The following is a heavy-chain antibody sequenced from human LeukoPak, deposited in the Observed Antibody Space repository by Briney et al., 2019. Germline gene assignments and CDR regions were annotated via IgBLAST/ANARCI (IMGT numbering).Heavy chain of an antibody. Sequence: GGSLRLSCAASGFSFSNSWMHWVRQAPGKRLVWVSRINSDGTTTYYADSVKGRFTISRDNAKNTLFLQMNSLRPEDTALYYCASDPYLVNFWTGYPHYWGQGTLVTVSS. CDR3: ASDPYLVNFWTGYPHY. CDR2: INSDGTTT. D-gene: IGHD3/OR15-3a*01. J-gene: IGHJ4*02. V-gene: IGHV3-74*01. CDR1: GFSFSNSW.